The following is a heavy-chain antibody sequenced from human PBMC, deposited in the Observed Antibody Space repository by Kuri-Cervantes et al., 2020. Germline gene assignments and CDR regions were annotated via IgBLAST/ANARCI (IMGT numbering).Heavy chain of an antibody. CDR2: IYSGGST. Sequence: GESLKISCAASGFTVSSNYMSWVRQAPGKGLEWVSVIYSGGSTYYADSVKGRFTISRDNAKNSLYLQMNSLRDEDTAVYYCARDYGYYFDYWGQGTLVTVSS. D-gene: IGHD4-17*01. CDR1: GFTVSSNY. J-gene: IGHJ4*02. V-gene: IGHV3-53*01. CDR3: ARDYGYYFDY.